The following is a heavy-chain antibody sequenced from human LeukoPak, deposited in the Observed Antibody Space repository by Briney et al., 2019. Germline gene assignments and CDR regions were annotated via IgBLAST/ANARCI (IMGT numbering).Heavy chain of an antibody. CDR1: GGSISSSSNY. V-gene: IGHV4-61*01. D-gene: IGHD4-23*01. CDR2: IYYSGST. Sequence: KPSETLSLTCTVSGGSISSSSNYWSWIRQPPGKRLEWIGYIYYSGSTNYNPSLKSRVTISVDTSGNQFSLKLSSVTAADTAVYYCARDKGGGGNLDYWSQGTLVTVSS. J-gene: IGHJ4*02. CDR3: ARDKGGGGNLDY.